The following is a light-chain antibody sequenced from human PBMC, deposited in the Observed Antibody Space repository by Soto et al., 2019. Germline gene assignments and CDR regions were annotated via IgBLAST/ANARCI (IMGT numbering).Light chain of an antibody. Sequence: QSVLTQPPSASGTPGQRVTISCSGSSSNIGSNTVNWYQQLPGTAPKLLIYGNNQRPSGVPDRFSGSKSGTSASLAISGLQSEDEADYYCAAWDDSLNGYGFGTGTKV. V-gene: IGLV1-44*01. CDR1: SSNIGSNT. CDR3: AAWDDSLNGYG. J-gene: IGLJ1*01. CDR2: GNN.